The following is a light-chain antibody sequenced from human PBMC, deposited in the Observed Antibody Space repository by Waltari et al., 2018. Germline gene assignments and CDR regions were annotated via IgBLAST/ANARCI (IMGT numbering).Light chain of an antibody. V-gene: IGKV1-33*01. CDR3: QQHDNSPYS. CDR2: RAS. Sequence: DIQMTQSPSSLSASVGDRVTITCRASQGISNWLAWYQQKPGKAPKLLLYRASNVETGGPSRFSGSGSGTDFTLTISSLQPEDIATYYCQQHDNSPYSFGQGTKVEIK. CDR1: QGISNW. J-gene: IGKJ2*03.